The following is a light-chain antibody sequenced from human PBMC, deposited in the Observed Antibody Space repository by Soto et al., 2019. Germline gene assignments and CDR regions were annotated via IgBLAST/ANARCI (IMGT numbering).Light chain of an antibody. Sequence: QSGLAQPASVSGSPGQSITISCTETSSHVGGYNYVSWYQQYPGKAPKLMIYDVSNRPSGVSNRFSGSKSGNTASLTISGLQAEDEADYYCSSSTNRNTLVFGSGPKVPVL. CDR3: SSSTNRNTLV. CDR1: SSHVGGYNY. V-gene: IGLV2-14*01. CDR2: DVS. J-gene: IGLJ1*01.